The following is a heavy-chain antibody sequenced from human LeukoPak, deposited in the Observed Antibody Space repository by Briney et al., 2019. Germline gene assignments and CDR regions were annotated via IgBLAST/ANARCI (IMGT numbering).Heavy chain of an antibody. Sequence: NPGGSLRLSCAASGFTFSSYSMNWVRQAPGKGLEWVSSISSSSSYIYYADSVKGRFTISRDNAKNSLYLQMNSLRAEDTAVYYCARWGSSTTDFDYWGQGTLVTVSS. CDR3: ARWGSSTTDFDY. CDR1: GFTFSSYS. D-gene: IGHD2-2*01. CDR2: ISSSSSYI. J-gene: IGHJ4*02. V-gene: IGHV3-21*01.